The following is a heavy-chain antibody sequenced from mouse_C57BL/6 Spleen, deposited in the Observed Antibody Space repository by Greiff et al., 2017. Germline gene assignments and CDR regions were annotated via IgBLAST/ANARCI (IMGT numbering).Heavy chain of an antibody. Sequence: EVKLVESGGGLVKPGGSLKLSCAASGFTFSSYAMSWVRQTPEKRLEWVATISDGGSYTYYPDNVKGRFTISRDNAKNNLYLQMSHLKSEDTAMYYCARSFYYDYVSWFAYWGQGTLVTVSA. CDR3: ARSFYYDYVSWFAY. D-gene: IGHD2-4*01. V-gene: IGHV5-4*03. CDR1: GFTFSSYA. CDR2: ISDGGSYT. J-gene: IGHJ3*01.